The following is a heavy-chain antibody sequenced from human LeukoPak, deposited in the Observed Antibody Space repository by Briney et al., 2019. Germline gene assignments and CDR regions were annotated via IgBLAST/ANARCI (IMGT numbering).Heavy chain of an antibody. Sequence: SETLSLTCTASGGSISSSSYYWGWIRQPPGKGLEWIGSIYYSGSTYYNPSLKSRVTISVDTSKNQFSLKLSSVTAADTDVYYCVVHPYYYDSSGYTDYWGQGTLVTVSS. J-gene: IGHJ4*02. CDR3: VVHPYYYDSSGYTDY. CDR1: GGSISSSSYY. D-gene: IGHD3-22*01. V-gene: IGHV4-39*07. CDR2: IYYSGST.